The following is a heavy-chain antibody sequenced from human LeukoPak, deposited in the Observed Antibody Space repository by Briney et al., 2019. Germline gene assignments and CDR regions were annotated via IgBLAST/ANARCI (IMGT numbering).Heavy chain of an antibody. CDR2: IYYSGST. Sequence: SETLSLTRTVSGGSISSGGYYWSWIRQHPGKGLEWIGYIYYSGSTYYNPSLKSRVTISVDTSKNQFSLKLSSVTAADTAVYYCARVCSGGSCFGVAYDYWGQGTLVTVSS. CDR1: GGSISSGGYY. D-gene: IGHD2-15*01. CDR3: ARVCSGGSCFGVAYDY. V-gene: IGHV4-31*03. J-gene: IGHJ4*02.